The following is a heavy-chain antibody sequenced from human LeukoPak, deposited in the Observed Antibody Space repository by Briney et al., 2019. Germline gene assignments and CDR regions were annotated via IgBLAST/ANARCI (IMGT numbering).Heavy chain of an antibody. V-gene: IGHV4-30-2*01. CDR2: IYHSGST. J-gene: IGHJ4*02. Sequence: PSETLSLTCAVSGGSISSGGYSWSWIRQPPGKGLEWIGYIYHSGSTYYNPSLKGRVTISVDRSKNQFSLKLSSVTAADTAVYYCARAPSELDRTFDYWGQGTLVTVSS. CDR3: ARAPSELDRTFDY. D-gene: IGHD1-14*01. CDR1: GGSISSGGYS.